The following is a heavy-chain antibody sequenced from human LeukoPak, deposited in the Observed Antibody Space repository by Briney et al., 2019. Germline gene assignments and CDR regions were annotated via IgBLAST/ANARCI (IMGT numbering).Heavy chain of an antibody. CDR3: AKGLRI. V-gene: IGHV3-23*01. Sequence: GGSLRLSCAASGFTFSSYVMSWVRQAPGKGLEWASSISGSGTSTYSADSVKGRFTISRDNSKNTLYLQLNSLRAEDTAIYYCAKGLRIGGQGTLVTVSS. J-gene: IGHJ4*02. D-gene: IGHD4-17*01. CDR2: ISGSGTST. CDR1: GFTFSSYV.